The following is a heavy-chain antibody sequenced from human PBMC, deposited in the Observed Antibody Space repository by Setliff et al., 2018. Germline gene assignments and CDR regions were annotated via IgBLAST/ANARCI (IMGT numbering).Heavy chain of an antibody. Sequence: PSETLSLTCTVSGGSVSNSGFFWGWLRQAPGKGLEWIGNIYDSGSSNYNASLKSRLIITRDTSKNQISLKLTSMTAADTAVYFCAREGRSSTRGWYMDAWGKGTSVTVSS. D-gene: IGHD2-2*01. CDR3: AREGRSSTRGWYMDA. J-gene: IGHJ6*03. CDR1: GGSVSNSGFF. CDR2: IYDSGSS. V-gene: IGHV4-39*07.